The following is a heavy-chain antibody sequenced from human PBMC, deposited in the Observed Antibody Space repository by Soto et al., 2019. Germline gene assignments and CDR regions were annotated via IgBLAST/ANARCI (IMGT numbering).Heavy chain of an antibody. CDR2: INPIVSMS. J-gene: IGHJ4*02. V-gene: IGHV1-69*02. CDR1: GDTFSFYT. D-gene: IGHD3-10*01. CDR3: AASYGSGYRAFDY. Sequence: QVQLVQSGTEVKKPGSSVKVSCKASGDTFSFYTINWVRQAPGLGLEWVGRINPIVSMSNYAQKFQGRVSMTADKSTSTANMELRSLRSDDTAMYFCAASYGSGYRAFDYGGQGALVIVAS.